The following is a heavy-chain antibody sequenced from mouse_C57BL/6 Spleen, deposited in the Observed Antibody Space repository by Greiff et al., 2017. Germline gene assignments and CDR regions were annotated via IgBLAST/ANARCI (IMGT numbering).Heavy chain of an antibody. CDR1: GYTFTSYW. V-gene: IGHV1-55*01. CDR2: IYPGSGST. J-gene: IGHJ1*03. D-gene: IGHD2-3*01. Sequence: QVQLQQPGAELVKPGASVKMSCKASGYTFTSYWITWVKQRPGQGLEWIGDIYPGSGSTNYNEKFKSKATLTVDTSSSTAYMQLSSLTSEDSAVYYCARGRYDSTNWYFDVWGTGATVTVSS. CDR3: ARGRYDSTNWYFDV.